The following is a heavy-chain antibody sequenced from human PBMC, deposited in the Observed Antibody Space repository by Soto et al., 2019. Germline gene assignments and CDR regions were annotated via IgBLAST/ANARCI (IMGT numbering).Heavy chain of an antibody. V-gene: IGHV3-21*01. CDR3: ARGRKQGGTVPGRDAFDL. D-gene: IGHD3-10*01. J-gene: IGHJ3*01. Sequence: PGGSLRLSCAASGFTFSSYSMNWVRQAPGKGLEWVSSISSSSSYIYYADSVKGRFTISRDNAKNSLYLQMNSLRAEDTAVYYSARGRKQGGTVPGRDAFDLWGQGTMVTVSS. CDR1: GFTFSSYS. CDR2: ISSSSSYI.